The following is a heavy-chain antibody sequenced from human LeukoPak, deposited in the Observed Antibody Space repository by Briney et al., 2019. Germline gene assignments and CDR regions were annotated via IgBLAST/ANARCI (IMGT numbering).Heavy chain of an antibody. D-gene: IGHD3-22*01. CDR2: ISGSGRTT. CDR3: AKGEEGMIGVPTFDI. Sequence: GGSLRLSCAASGFTFSTYAMTWVRQAPGKGLEWVSAISGSGRTTYYADSVKGRFTISRDNPKDTLYLQLNSLRAEDTAVYYCAKGEEGMIGVPTFDIWGQGTMVTVSS. CDR1: GFTFSTYA. V-gene: IGHV3-23*01. J-gene: IGHJ3*02.